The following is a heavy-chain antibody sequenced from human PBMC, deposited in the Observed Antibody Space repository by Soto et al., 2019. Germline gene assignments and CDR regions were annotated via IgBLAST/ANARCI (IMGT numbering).Heavy chain of an antibody. V-gene: IGHV4-59*01. CDR1: TGSLSSNY. D-gene: IGHD3-10*01. CDR3: AGCFMVPVDFFGS. J-gene: IGHJ4*02. CDR2: IYYSGST. Sequence: SETLSLTXTVSTGSLSSNYWRWIRQSPGKGLAWFGTIYYSGSTNYNPSLKSRVTMSVDPSKNPFTLKLCYVSAAVPGVSFCAGCFMVPVDFFGSWGQVPLGAVSS.